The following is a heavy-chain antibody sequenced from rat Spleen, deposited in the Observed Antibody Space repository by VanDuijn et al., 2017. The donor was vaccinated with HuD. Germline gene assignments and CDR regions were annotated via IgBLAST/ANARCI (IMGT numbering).Heavy chain of an antibody. CDR2: ISYDGGST. Sequence: EVQLVESGGGLMQPGGSMKLSCAASGFTFSDYYMAWVRQAPTKGLEWVASISYDGGSTYYRDSVKGRFTISRDNAKSSLYLQMDSLRSEDTATYYCTTDPLPSYGSGGYVMDAWGQGASVTVSS. J-gene: IGHJ4*01. V-gene: IGHV5-20*01. CDR1: GFTFSDYY. D-gene: IGHD1-3*01. CDR3: TTDPLPSYGSGGYVMDA.